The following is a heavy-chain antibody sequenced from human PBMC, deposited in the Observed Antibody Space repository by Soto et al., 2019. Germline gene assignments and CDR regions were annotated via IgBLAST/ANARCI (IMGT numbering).Heavy chain of an antibody. D-gene: IGHD5-18*01. CDR3: ACSLLVGYGLEGESD. CDR1: GYTFTSYG. CDR2: ISAYNCNT. V-gene: IGHV1-18*01. J-gene: IGHJ4*02. Sequence: VQLVQSGAEVKKPWATVKVSCKASGYTFTSYGISWVRQAPGQGLEWMGWISAYNCNTNYARRLQGSVTMTTDTSTSTAYMELRGLISDDTAVYYCACSLLVGYGLEGESDWGQGTLVTFSS.